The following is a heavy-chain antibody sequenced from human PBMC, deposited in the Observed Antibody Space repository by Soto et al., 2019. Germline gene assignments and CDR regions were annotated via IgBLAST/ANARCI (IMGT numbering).Heavy chain of an antibody. V-gene: IGHV1-18*01. Sequence: QIPLLQSGAEVKKPGASVKVTCKASGYTFRNFGISWVRQAPGQGLEWMGWISAYNANANYAQKFQGRLTMTADTPTSTAYMELRSLRSDDTAVYYCARENSYFDYWGQGTLVTVSS. J-gene: IGHJ4*02. CDR3: ARENSYFDY. CDR2: ISAYNANA. CDR1: GYTFRNFG.